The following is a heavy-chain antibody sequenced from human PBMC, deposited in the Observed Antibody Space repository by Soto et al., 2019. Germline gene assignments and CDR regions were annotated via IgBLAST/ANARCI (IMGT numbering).Heavy chain of an antibody. D-gene: IGHD3-3*01. CDR1: GYTFTSYY. CDR2: ISAYNGNT. V-gene: IGHV1-18*04. Sequence: ASVKVSCKVSGYTFTSYYMRWVRQAPGQGLEWMGWISAYNGNTNYAQKLQDRVTMTTDTSTSTAYMELRSLRSDDTAVYYCARDTIFGVVSYLGYGLDVWGQGTTVTVSS. J-gene: IGHJ6*02. CDR3: ARDTIFGVVSYLGYGLDV.